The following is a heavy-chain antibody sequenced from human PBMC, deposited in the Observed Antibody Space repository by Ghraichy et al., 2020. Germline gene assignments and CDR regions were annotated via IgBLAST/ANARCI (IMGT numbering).Heavy chain of an antibody. CDR2: ISGSGDRT. CDR3: ARDFDSDTTRYEPFKY. Sequence: GGSLRLSCAASGFTFSIFAMSWVRQSPGKGLEFIASISGSGDRTLFADAVKGRFSISRDNSRNTLHLQMSSLRAEDAAIYYCARDFDSDTTRYEPFKYWGQGTLVAVSS. J-gene: IGHJ4*02. CDR1: GFTFSIFA. D-gene: IGHD1-14*01. V-gene: IGHV3-23*01.